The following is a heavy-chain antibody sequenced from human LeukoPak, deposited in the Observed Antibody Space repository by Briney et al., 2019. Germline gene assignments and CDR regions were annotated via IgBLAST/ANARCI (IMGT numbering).Heavy chain of an antibody. Sequence: GASVKVSCKASGGTFSSYAISWVRQAPGQGLEWMGRIIPILGIANYAQKFQGRVTITADKSTSTAYMELSSLRSEDTAVYYCARRGGSCYSDCWFDPWGQGTLVTVSS. CDR2: IIPILGIA. CDR1: GGTFSSYA. J-gene: IGHJ5*02. CDR3: ARRGGSCYSDCWFDP. D-gene: IGHD2-15*01. V-gene: IGHV1-69*04.